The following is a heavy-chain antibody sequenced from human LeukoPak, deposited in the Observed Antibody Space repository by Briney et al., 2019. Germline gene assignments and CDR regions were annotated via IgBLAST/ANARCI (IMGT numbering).Heavy chain of an antibody. CDR2: ISSSGSDI. CDR1: GFTFSDYS. J-gene: IGHJ5*02. V-gene: IGHV3-21*01. D-gene: IGHD2-15*01. Sequence: GGSLRLSCAASGFTFSDYSMNWVRQAPGKGLEWVSSISSSGSDIYHADSMKGRFTISRDNAKTSLYLEMNSLRAEDTAVYFCAKDGVVVAATRFNWFDPWGQGTLVTVSS. CDR3: AKDGVVVAATRFNWFDP.